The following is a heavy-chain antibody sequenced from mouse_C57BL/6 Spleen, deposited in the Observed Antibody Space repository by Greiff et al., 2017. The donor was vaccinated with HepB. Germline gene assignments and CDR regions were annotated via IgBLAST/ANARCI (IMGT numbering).Heavy chain of an antibody. D-gene: IGHD1-1*01. J-gene: IGHJ4*01. CDR3: AREFNTVVATYYYAMDY. Sequence: QVQLQQPGAELVKPGASVKMSCKASGYTFTSYWITWVKQRPGQGLEWIGDIYPGSGSTNYNEKFKSKATLTVDTSSSTAYMQLSSLTSEDSAVYYCAREFNTVVATYYYAMDYWGQGTSVTVSS. V-gene: IGHV1-55*01. CDR1: GYTFTSYW. CDR2: IYPGSGST.